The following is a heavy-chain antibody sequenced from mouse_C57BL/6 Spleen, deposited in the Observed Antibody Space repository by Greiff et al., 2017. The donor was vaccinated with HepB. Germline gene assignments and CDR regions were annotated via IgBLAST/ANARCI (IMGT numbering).Heavy chain of an antibody. CDR3: ARERITTVVDWYFDV. Sequence: EVQVVESGPGLVKPSQSLSLTRSVTGYSITSGYYWNWIRQFPGNNLEWMGYISYDGSNNYNPSLKNRISITRDTSKNQFFLKLNSVTTEDTATYYCARERITTVVDWYFDVWGTGTTVTVSS. D-gene: IGHD1-1*01. CDR1: GYSITSGYY. V-gene: IGHV3-6*01. J-gene: IGHJ1*03. CDR2: ISYDGSN.